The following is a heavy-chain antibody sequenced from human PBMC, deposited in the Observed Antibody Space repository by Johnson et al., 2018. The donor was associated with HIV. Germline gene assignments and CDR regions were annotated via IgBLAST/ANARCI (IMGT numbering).Heavy chain of an antibody. Sequence: MLLVESGGGLVQPGGSLRLSCAASGFTFSSYAMSWIRQAPGKGLEWVSYISSSGSTIYYADSVKGRFTISRDNAKNSLYLQMNSLRAGDTAIYYCARRRSYDDAFDIWGRGTMVTVSS. V-gene: IGHV3-48*04. J-gene: IGHJ3*02. CDR3: ARRRSYDDAFDI. CDR2: ISSSGSTI. D-gene: IGHD3-10*01. CDR1: GFTFSSYA.